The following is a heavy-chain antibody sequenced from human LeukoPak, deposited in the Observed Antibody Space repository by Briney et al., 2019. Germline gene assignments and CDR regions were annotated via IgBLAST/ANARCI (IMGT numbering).Heavy chain of an antibody. CDR2: IYYSGST. Sequence: SETLSLTCAVSGGSISSNSYYWGWIRQPPGKGLEWIGSIYYSGSTYYNPSLKSRVTISVDTSKNQFSLKLSSVTAADTAVYYCAGPGYSSSWYVAYWGQGTLVTVSS. CDR1: GGSISSNSYY. CDR3: AGPGYSSSWYVAY. J-gene: IGHJ4*02. D-gene: IGHD6-13*01. V-gene: IGHV4-39*07.